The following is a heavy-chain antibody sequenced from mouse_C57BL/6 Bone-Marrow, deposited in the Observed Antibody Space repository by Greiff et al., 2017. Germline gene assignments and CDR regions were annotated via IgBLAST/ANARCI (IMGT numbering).Heavy chain of an antibody. CDR1: GYTFTSYW. CDR3: ARGRLRLRVRNAMDY. CDR2: INPSNGGT. J-gene: IGHJ4*01. D-gene: IGHD3-2*02. Sequence: VQLQQPGTELVKPGASVKLSCKASGYTFTSYWMHWVKQRPGQGLEWIGNINPSNGGTNYNEKFKSKATLTVDKSSSTAYMQLSSLTSADSAVYYCARGRLRLRVRNAMDYWGQGTSVTVSS. V-gene: IGHV1-53*01.